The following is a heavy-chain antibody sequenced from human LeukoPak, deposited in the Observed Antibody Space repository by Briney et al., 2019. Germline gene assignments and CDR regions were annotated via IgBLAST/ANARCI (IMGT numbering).Heavy chain of an antibody. CDR3: ARVPLYYYDSSGYLDY. V-gene: IGHV3-7*01. CDR2: IKQGGSEK. D-gene: IGHD3-22*01. Sequence: GGSLRLSCAASGFTFSSYWMSWVRQAPGKGLEWVANIKQGGSEKYYVDSVKGRFTISRDNAKNSLYLQMNSLRAEDTAVYYCARVPLYYYDSSGYLDYWGQGTLVTVSS. J-gene: IGHJ4*02. CDR1: GFTFSSYW.